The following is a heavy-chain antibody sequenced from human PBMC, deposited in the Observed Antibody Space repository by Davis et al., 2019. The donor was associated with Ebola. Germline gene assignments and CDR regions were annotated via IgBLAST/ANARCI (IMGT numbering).Heavy chain of an antibody. CDR1: GFIFSAYA. CDR2: ISNDGGST. V-gene: IGHV3-64D*06. Sequence: GGSLRLSCSASGFIFSAYAMHWVRQAPGKGLEYVSIISNDGGSTFYADSVKGRFVISRDNAKDRLYLQMSSLRDEDTAVYYCLKDHECSSIFCSGGFDEWGQGNLVTVAS. J-gene: IGHJ4*02. D-gene: IGHD3-9*01. CDR3: LKDHECSSIFCSGGFDE.